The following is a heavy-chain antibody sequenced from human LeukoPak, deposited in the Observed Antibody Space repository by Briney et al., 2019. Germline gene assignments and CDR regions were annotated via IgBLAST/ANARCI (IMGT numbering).Heavy chain of an antibody. V-gene: IGHV4-38-2*02. D-gene: IGHD1-7*01. CDR2: IYHSGST. CDR1: GYSISSGYY. Sequence: PSETLSLTCTVSGYSISSGYYWDWIRQPPGKGLEWIGSIYHSGSTYYNPSLKSRVTISVDTSKNQFSLKLTSVTAADTAVYYCARALEGTTGRFDYWGQGTLVTVSS. J-gene: IGHJ4*02. CDR3: ARALEGTTGRFDY.